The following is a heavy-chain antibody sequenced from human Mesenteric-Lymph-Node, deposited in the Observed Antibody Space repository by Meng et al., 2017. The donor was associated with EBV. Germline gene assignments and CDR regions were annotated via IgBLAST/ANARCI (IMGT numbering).Heavy chain of an antibody. CDR1: GGSISTYNW. CDR3: ARDSGITVTNSFDY. Sequence: QVQLKESGPGLVKPSGTLSLTCAVSGGSISTYNWWSWVRQPPGKGLEWIGEIYHSGSANYNPSLRSRVTMSVDKSKNQFSLRLTSVTAADTAVYYCARDSGITVTNSFDYWGQGALVTVSS. J-gene: IGHJ4*02. CDR2: IYHSGSA. D-gene: IGHD1-20*01. V-gene: IGHV4-4*02.